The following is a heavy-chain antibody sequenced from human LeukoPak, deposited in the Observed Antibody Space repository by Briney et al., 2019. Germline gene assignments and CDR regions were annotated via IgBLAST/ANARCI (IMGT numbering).Heavy chain of an antibody. D-gene: IGHD6-19*01. CDR3: ARSQWLVYYYGMDV. V-gene: IGHV4-59*08. Sequence: SETLSLTCTVSGGSISNYYWNWIRQPPGKGLEWIGYIYYSGSTHYSPSLESRVTISLDMSKNRFSLKLSSVTAADTAVYYCARSQWLVYYYGMDVWGQGTTVTVSS. J-gene: IGHJ6*02. CDR2: IYYSGST. CDR1: GGSISNYY.